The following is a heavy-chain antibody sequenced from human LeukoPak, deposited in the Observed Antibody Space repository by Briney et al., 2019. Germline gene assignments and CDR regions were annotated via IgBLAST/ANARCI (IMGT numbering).Heavy chain of an antibody. J-gene: IGHJ4*02. D-gene: IGHD3-22*01. CDR2: INDDGSST. CDR1: GFTFSSYW. V-gene: IGHV3-74*01. CDR3: ARGPYDSSGYYDY. Sequence: GGSLRLSCAASGFTFSSYWMHWVRQAPGKGLVWVSRINDDGSSTSYADSVKGRFTISRDNAKNTLYLQMNSLRAEDTAVYYCARGPYDSSGYYDYWGQGTLVTVSS.